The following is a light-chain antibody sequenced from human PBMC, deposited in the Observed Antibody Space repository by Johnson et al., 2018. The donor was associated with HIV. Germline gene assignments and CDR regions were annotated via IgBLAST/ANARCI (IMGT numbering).Light chain of an antibody. CDR3: GTWDSSLSAGV. J-gene: IGLJ1*01. CDR2: ENN. V-gene: IGLV1-51*02. CDR1: SSNIGNNY. Sequence: QSVLTQPPSVSAAPGQKVTISCSGSSSNIGNNYVSWYQQLPGTAPKLLIYENNKRPSGIPDRFSGSKSGTSATRGITGLQTGDEADYYCGTWDSSLSAGVFGPGTKVTVL.